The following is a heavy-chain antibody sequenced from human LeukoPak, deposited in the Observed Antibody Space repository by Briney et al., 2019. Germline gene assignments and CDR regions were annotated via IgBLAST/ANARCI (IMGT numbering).Heavy chain of an antibody. CDR1: GFSLSTSGMC. CDR3: ARTATASIAAAGPFDY. D-gene: IGHD6-13*01. Sequence: SGPTLVNPTQTLXLTCTFSGFSLSTSGMCVSWIRQPPGKALEWLARIDWDDDKYYSTSLKTRLTIPKDTSKNQVVLTMTNMDPVDTATYYCARTATASIAAAGPFDYWGQGTLVTVSS. CDR2: IDWDDDK. J-gene: IGHJ4*02. V-gene: IGHV2-70*11.